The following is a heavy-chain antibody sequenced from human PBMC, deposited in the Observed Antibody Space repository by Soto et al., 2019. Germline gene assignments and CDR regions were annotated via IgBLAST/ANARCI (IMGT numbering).Heavy chain of an antibody. D-gene: IGHD4-17*01. CDR2: IYYSGST. J-gene: IGHJ4*02. CDR3: ARSRVPTVTTLLGY. V-gene: IGHV4-31*03. CDR1: GGSISSGGYY. Sequence: QVQLQESGPGLVKPSQTLSLTCTVSGGSISSGGYYWSWIRQHPGMGLEWIGYIYYSGSTYYNPSLKRRVTISGDTSKNQFSLKLSSVTAADTAVYYCARSRVPTVTTLLGYWGQGTLVTVSS.